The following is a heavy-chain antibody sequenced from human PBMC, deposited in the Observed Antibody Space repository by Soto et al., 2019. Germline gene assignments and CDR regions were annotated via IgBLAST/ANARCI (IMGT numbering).Heavy chain of an antibody. CDR3: AKVGLFDGNKPITFEF. V-gene: IGHV3-7*03. Sequence: GGSLRLSCAASGFSFSSYWMSWVRQAPGRGLEWVANINQDATRQSYVDSVEGRFSMSRDNSKKSLYLQMNSLRVEDTAVYYCAKVGLFDGNKPITFEFWGQGTLVTVSS. CDR2: INQDATRQ. CDR1: GFSFSSYW. D-gene: IGHD3-10*01. J-gene: IGHJ4*02.